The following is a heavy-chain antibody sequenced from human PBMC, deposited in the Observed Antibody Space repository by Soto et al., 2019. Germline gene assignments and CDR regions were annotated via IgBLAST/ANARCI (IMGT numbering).Heavy chain of an antibody. Sequence: VQLVESGGGLVEPGGSLRLSCEASGFPFSDHYMNWIRQAPGKGLEWISYINFSGVTVYYAASVKGRFTISRDNAKNSIYLQMNRLTAEDTAMHYCVRDPSPRHGFDIWGQGTVVIVSS. D-gene: IGHD2-2*01. V-gene: IGHV3-11*01. CDR2: INFSGVTV. CDR3: VRDPSPRHGFDI. J-gene: IGHJ3*02. CDR1: GFPFSDHY.